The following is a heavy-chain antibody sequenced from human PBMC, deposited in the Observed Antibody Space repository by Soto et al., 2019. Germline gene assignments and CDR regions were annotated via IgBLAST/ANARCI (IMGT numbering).Heavy chain of an antibody. J-gene: IGHJ4*02. D-gene: IGHD2-15*01. Sequence: QVQLVQSGAEVKKPGSSVKVSCQASGGTFSNYAINWVRQAPGQGLEWMGRIIPILDIANYAQKFRGRVTITADKSTSTASMELSSLRSEDTAVYYCARGLKGGGNTQYYFDYWGQGTLVAVSS. CDR2: IIPILDIA. CDR3: ARGLKGGGNTQYYFDY. CDR1: GGTFSNYA. V-gene: IGHV1-69*04.